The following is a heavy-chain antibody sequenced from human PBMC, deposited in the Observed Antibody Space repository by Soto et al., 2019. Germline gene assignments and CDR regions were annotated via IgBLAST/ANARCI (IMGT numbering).Heavy chain of an antibody. J-gene: IGHJ5*02. CDR3: ARLVWSYGTWFDP. Sequence: PSETLSLTCAVSGGSISSSNWWSWVRQPPGKGLEWIGEIYHSGSTNYNPSLKSRVTISVDTSKNQFSLKLSSVTAADTAVYYCARLVWSYGTWFDPWGQGTLVTVSS. CDR1: GGSISSSNW. CDR2: IYHSGST. D-gene: IGHD5-18*01. V-gene: IGHV4-4*02.